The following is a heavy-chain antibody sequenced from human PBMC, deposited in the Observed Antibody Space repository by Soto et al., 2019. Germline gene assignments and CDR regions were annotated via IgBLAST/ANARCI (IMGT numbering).Heavy chain of an antibody. Sequence: SETLSLTCTVSHGSITSGDYFWAWIRQPPGKRLEFIGSVHSSGGTYYSPSLKSRASISIDKSKNQFSLKLTSVNAGDTAVYFCASVVVGATRQTGSDHWGQGTLVTVSS. J-gene: IGHJ4*02. D-gene: IGHD2-15*01. CDR2: VHSSGGT. V-gene: IGHV4-39*01. CDR3: ASVVVGATRQTGSDH. CDR1: HGSITSGDYF.